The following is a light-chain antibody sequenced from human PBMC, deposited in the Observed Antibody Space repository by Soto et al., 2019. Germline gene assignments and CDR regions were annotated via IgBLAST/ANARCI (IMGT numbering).Light chain of an antibody. Sequence: QLVLTQPPSASGTPGQRVTISCSGSSSNIGSNTVAWYQQLPQTAPKLLVHSNNERPSGVPDRFSGAKSGTSASLVISGLQSDDEADFYCAAWDDSLSGTVFGGGTQLTVL. CDR3: AAWDDSLSGTV. J-gene: IGLJ3*02. V-gene: IGLV1-44*01. CDR2: SNN. CDR1: SSNIGSNT.